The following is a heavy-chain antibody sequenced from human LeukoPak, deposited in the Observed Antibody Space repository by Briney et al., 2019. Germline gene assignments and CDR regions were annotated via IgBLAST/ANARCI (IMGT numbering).Heavy chain of an antibody. CDR3: ARIDSRRTFDI. Sequence: GGSLRLSCAASGFTFSSYWMSWVRQAPGKGLEWVANIKQDGSEKYYVDSVKGRFTISRDNAKNSLSLQMNNLRFEGTAVYYCARIDSRRTFDIWGQGTMVTVSS. J-gene: IGHJ3*02. D-gene: IGHD1-14*01. CDR2: IKQDGSEK. CDR1: GFTFSSYW. V-gene: IGHV3-7*01.